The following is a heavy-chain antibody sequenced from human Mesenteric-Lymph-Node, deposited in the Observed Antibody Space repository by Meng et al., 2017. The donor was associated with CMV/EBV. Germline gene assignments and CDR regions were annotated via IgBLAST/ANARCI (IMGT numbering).Heavy chain of an antibody. CDR1: GFTVSSNY. J-gene: IGHJ4*02. CDR2: IYGGGAT. D-gene: IGHD3-10*01. CDR3: AKDPQFRFGELSWVG. Sequence: GESLKISCAASGFTVSSNYMSWVRQAPGKGLEWVSVIYGGGATYYADSVKGRFTISRDNSRNTLYLQMNSLRAEDTAVYYCAKDPQFRFGELSWVGWGQGTLVTVSS. V-gene: IGHV3-53*01.